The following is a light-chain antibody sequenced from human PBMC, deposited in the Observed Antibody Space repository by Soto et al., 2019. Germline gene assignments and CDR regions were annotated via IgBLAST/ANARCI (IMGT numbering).Light chain of an antibody. CDR1: QSVLYSSNNKNY. Sequence: DIVMAQSPDSRCLSFCDRSTINCKSSQSVLYSSNNKNYLAWYQQKPGQPPKLLTYWASTREHGVPDRFSGSGSGTDFTLTISSLQAEDVAVYYCQQHYSTPYTFGQGTKVDIK. CDR2: WAS. V-gene: IGKV4-1*01. J-gene: IGKJ2*01. CDR3: QQHYSTPYT.